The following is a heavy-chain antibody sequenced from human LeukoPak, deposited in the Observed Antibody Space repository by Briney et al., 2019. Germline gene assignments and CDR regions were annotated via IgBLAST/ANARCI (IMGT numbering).Heavy chain of an antibody. Sequence: SGTLSLTCAVSGVSIIRTNWWIWVRQTPGRGLKWIGEIYYDGVTNYNPSLKSRVTISIDKSKNHFSLNLTSVTAADTAVYYCARDRDVAVHHPFYWGQGTLVTVSS. D-gene: IGHD5-24*01. CDR1: GVSIIRTNW. CDR3: ARDRDVAVHHPFY. V-gene: IGHV4-4*02. CDR2: IYYDGVT. J-gene: IGHJ4*02.